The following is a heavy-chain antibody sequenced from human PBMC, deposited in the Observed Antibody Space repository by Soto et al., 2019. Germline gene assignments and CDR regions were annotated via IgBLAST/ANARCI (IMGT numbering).Heavy chain of an antibody. D-gene: IGHD5-12*01. J-gene: IGHJ4*02. Sequence: GGSLGLSCAASGFPFSSCGMHWVRQAPGKGLEWGAGIWYDGSNKYYADSVKGRFTISRDNSKNTLYLQMNSLRAEDTAVYYCARGGYGSQYYFDYWGEGTLVTVSS. V-gene: IGHV3-33*01. CDR1: GFPFSSCG. CDR2: IWYDGSNK. CDR3: ARGGYGSQYYFDY.